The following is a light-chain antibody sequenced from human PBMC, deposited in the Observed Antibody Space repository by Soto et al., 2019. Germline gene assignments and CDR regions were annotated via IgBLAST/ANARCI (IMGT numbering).Light chain of an antibody. Sequence: EIVMTQSPADMSMSPGERTTLSCRASQSVSSNLAWYQHKPGQSPRLLIYGVSTRATGVPARFSGSGSGTEFTLTISSLQSEDFAVYYCQQHNNWPIQTFGPGTKVDIK. V-gene: IGKV3-15*01. CDR3: QQHNNWPIQT. CDR1: QSVSSN. J-gene: IGKJ3*01. CDR2: GVS.